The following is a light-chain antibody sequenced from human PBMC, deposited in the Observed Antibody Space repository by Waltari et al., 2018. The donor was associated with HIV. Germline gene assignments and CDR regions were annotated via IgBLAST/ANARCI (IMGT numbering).Light chain of an antibody. CDR2: GAS. V-gene: IGKV3-15*01. CDR3: QQYNSWPRT. Sequence: EIVITPSPATLSVSPGGRATLPCKANPSVSQNLVWYQQRPGQAPRLLIYGASTRATGIPGRCSGSGSGTEFTLTINSLQSEDFAGYYCQQYNSWPRTFGQGTKVEVK. J-gene: IGKJ1*01. CDR1: PSVSQN.